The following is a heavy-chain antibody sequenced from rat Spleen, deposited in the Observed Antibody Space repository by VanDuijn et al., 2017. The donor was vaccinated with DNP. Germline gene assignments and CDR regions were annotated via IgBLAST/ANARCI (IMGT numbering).Heavy chain of an antibody. CDR3: ARWHLYLSYFDY. CDR2: MWSDGHT. V-gene: IGHV2-32*01. J-gene: IGHJ2*01. D-gene: IGHD1-2*01. CDR1: GFSLSSHH. Sequence: QVQLKESGPGLVRPSQTLSLTCTVSGFSLSSHHVHWVRQPPGKGLEWLGLMWSDGHTSYNSVLKSRLSISRDTSRSQVFLKMNSLQTEDTAMYFCARWHLYLSYFDYWGQGVMVTVSS.